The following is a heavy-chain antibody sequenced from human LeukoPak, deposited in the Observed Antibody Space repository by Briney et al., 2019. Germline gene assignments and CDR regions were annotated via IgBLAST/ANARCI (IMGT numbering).Heavy chain of an antibody. D-gene: IGHD2-21*02. CDR3: TRASLVVVTSMGGSDY. CDR2: IRSKAYGGTT. J-gene: IGHJ4*02. V-gene: IGHV3-49*03. Sequence: PGRSLRLSCTASGFTFGDYAMSWFRQVPGKGLEWVGFIRSKAYGGTTEYAASVKGRFTISRDDSKSIAYLQMNSLKTEDTAVYYCTRASLVVVTSMGGSDYWGQGTLVTVSS. CDR1: GFTFGDYA.